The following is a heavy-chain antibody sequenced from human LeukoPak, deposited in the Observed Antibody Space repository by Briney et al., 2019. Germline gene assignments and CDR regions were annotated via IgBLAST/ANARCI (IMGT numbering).Heavy chain of an antibody. CDR3: ARGGDDYVWGSPNWFDP. Sequence: SETLSLTCTVSGGSISSYYWSWIRQPPGEGLEWIGYIYYSGSTNYNPSLKSRVTISVDTSKNQFSLKLSSVTAADTAVYYCARGGDDYVWGSPNWFDPWGQGTLVTVSS. CDR2: IYYSGST. V-gene: IGHV4-59*01. CDR1: GGSISSYY. J-gene: IGHJ5*02. D-gene: IGHD3-16*01.